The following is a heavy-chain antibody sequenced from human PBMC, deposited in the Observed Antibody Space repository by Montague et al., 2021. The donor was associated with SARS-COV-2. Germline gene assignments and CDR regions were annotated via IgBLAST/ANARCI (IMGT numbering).Heavy chain of an antibody. CDR3: ARAIQTTPLMVVIAIPRPFYYFDY. V-gene: IGHV4-34*01. CDR2: INHGGTT. CDR1: GGSFSGDGSFSGYY. J-gene: IGHJ4*02. D-gene: IGHD2-21*01. Sequence: SETRSLTCAVYGGSFSGDGSFSGYYWSWIRQPPGKGLEWIGEINHGGTTNYNPSLKGRVIISVDTSKNQFSLKLRSVTAADTAVYYCARAIQTTPLMVVIAIPRPFYYFDYWGQGTLVTVSS.